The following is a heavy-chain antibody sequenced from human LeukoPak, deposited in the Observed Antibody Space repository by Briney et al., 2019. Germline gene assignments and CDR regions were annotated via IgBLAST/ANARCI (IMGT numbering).Heavy chain of an antibody. CDR1: GFNFQYAW. Sequence: GGSLRLSCAGSGFNFQYAWMTWVRQAPGKGLEWVGRIKSKRDGETTDYAALVKSRFSISRDDSKNTVYLQMNSLRTEDTAVYYCTSLVGSPTYWGQGTMVAVSS. J-gene: IGHJ4*02. CDR2: IKSKRDGETT. V-gene: IGHV3-15*01. D-gene: IGHD4-23*01. CDR3: TSLVGSPTY.